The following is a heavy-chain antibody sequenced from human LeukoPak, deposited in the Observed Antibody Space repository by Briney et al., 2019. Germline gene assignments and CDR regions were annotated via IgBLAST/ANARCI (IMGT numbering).Heavy chain of an antibody. CDR1: GYTFTSYY. J-gene: IGHJ6*02. CDR2: INPSGGST. Sequence: AASVKVSCKASGYTFTSYYMHWVRQAPGQGLEWMGIINPSGGSTSYAQKLQGRVTMTRDTSTSTVYMELSSLRSEDTAVYYCARDYGSGSYYEERPYYGMDVWGQGTTVTVSS. V-gene: IGHV1-46*01. D-gene: IGHD3-10*01. CDR3: ARDYGSGSYYEERPYYGMDV.